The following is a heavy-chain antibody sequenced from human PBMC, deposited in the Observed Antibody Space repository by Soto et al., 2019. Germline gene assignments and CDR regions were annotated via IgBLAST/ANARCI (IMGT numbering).Heavy chain of an antibody. CDR1: GFTFANYA. V-gene: IGHV3-23*01. D-gene: IGHD6-6*01. Sequence: EVLLLESGGDLVQPGGSLRLSCVASGFTFANYAMGRVRQAPGKGLECISSMGGSDGSVFYAESVRGRFTISRDNSKNTLYLQLNNVRAEDTAIYYCAKEIVLAYSSSSHRAFDPWGQGTLVTVST. CDR2: MGGSDGSV. J-gene: IGHJ5*02. CDR3: AKEIVLAYSSSSHRAFDP.